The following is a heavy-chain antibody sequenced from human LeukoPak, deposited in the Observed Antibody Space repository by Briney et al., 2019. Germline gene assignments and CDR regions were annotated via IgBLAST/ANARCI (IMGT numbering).Heavy chain of an antibody. J-gene: IGHJ4*02. CDR3: ARDVCSGGSCYGGDY. Sequence: GGSLRLSCAASGFTFSTYAMSWVRQAPGKGLEWVSAITGSGDSTYYADSVKGRFTISRDNAKNSLYLQMNSLRAEDTAVYYCARDVCSGGSCYGGDYWGQGTLVTVSS. CDR2: ITGSGDST. V-gene: IGHV3-23*01. D-gene: IGHD2-15*01. CDR1: GFTFSTYA.